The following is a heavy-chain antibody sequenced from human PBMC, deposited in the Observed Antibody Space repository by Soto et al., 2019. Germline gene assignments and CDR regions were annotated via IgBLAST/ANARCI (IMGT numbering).Heavy chain of an antibody. V-gene: IGHV4-31*03. D-gene: IGHD2-21*02. CDR1: DASINSGGYY. J-gene: IGHJ4*02. CDR3: ARGLIVMLAGIEELINSHFDS. CDR2: IYYSGTT. Sequence: PSETLSLTCTVSDASINSGGYYWSWIRQHPGKGLEWIGFIYYSGTTYYNPSLKSRVTTSVDTSKNQFSPRLSSVTAADTAVYYCARGLIVMLAGIEELINSHFDSWGQGTLVTVSS.